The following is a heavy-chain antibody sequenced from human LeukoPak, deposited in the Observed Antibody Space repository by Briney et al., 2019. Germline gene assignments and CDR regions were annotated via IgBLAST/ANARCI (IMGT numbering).Heavy chain of an antibody. CDR1: GGSFSRYA. J-gene: IGHJ4*02. CDR3: ARGSGESGGYYYVY. CDR2: IIPIFGTA. D-gene: IGHD3-22*01. Sequence: GASVKVSCKASGGSFSRYAISWVRQAPGQGLEWMGGIIPIFGTANYAQEFQGRVTITADESTRTVYMELRTLRSEDTAIYHCARGSGESGGYYYVYWGRGTPVTVSS. V-gene: IGHV1-69*13.